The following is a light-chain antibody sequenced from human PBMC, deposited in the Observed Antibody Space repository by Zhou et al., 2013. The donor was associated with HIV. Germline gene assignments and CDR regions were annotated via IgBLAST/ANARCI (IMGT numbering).Light chain of an antibody. CDR1: QSLTTY. Sequence: DIQMTQSPSSLSASIGDRVTITCRASQSLTTYLNWYQQKPGKAPKVLIYAASNLQSGVPSRFSGSGSGTDFTLTIDSLQPEDFGTYYCQQSYINKVTFGQGTRLDIK. V-gene: IGKV1-39*01. CDR3: QQSYINKVT. CDR2: AAS. J-gene: IGKJ5*01.